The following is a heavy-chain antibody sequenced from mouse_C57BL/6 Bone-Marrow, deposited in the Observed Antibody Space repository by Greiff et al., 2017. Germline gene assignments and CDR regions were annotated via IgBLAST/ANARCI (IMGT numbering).Heavy chain of an antibody. CDR2: ISSCGSYT. CDR1: GFTFSSYG. CDR3: ARGGVWYFDV. V-gene: IGHV5-6*01. J-gene: IGHJ1*03. Sequence: EVHLVESGGDLVKPGGSLKLSCAASGFTFSSYGMSWVRQTPDKRLEWVATISSCGSYTYYPDSVKGRFTISRDNAKNTLYLQMSSLKSEDTAMYYCARGGVWYFDVWGTGTTVTVSS.